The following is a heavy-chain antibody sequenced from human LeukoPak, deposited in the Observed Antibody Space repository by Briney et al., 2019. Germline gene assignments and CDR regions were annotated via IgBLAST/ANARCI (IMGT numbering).Heavy chain of an antibody. D-gene: IGHD6-13*01. CDR3: ARVLSSSWTTNDAFDI. J-gene: IGHJ3*02. Sequence: PSETLSLTCAVSGGSISSSNWWSWVRQPPGKGLEWIGEIYHSGSTNYNPSLKSRVTISVDKSKNQFSLKLSSVTAADTAVYYCARVLSSSWTTNDAFDIWGQGTMVTVSS. CDR2: IYHSGST. V-gene: IGHV4-4*02. CDR1: GGSISSSNW.